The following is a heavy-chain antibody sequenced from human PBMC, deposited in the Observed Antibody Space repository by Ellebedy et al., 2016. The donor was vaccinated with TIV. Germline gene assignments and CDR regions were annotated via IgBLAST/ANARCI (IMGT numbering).Heavy chain of an antibody. CDR2: IYYSGST. CDR3: ATSELGYSLGYFDL. V-gene: IGHV4-31*03. D-gene: IGHD5-18*01. Sequence: SETLSLXXTVSGGSISSGGYYWSWIRQHPGKGLEWIGYIYYSGSTYYNPSLKSRVTISVDTSKNQFSLKLSSVTAADTAVYYCATSELGYSLGYFDLWGRGTLVTVSS. J-gene: IGHJ2*01. CDR1: GGSISSGGYY.